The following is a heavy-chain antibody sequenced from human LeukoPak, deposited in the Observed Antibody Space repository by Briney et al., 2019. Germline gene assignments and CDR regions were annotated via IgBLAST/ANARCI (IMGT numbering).Heavy chain of an antibody. V-gene: IGHV4-34*01. CDR1: GGSFSGYY. CDR2: INDSGST. J-gene: IGHJ4*02. CDR3: ARVARRRAQYYYDSSGYYYFDY. Sequence: SETLSLTCAVYGGSFSGYYWSWIRQPPGKGLEWIGEINDSGSTNYNPSLKSRVTISVDTSKNQFSLKLSSVTAADTAVYYCARVARRRAQYYYDSSGYYYFDYWGQGTLVTVSS. D-gene: IGHD3-22*01.